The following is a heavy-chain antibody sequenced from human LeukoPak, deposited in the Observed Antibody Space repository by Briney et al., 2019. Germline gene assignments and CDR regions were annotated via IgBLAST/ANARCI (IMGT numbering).Heavy chain of an antibody. Sequence: SETLSLTCTVSGGSISSSSYYWGWIRQPPGKGLERIGSIYYSGSTYYNPSLKSRVTISVDTSKNQFSLKLSSVTAADTAVYYCARAGLLTVLFDYWGQGTLVTVSS. V-gene: IGHV4-39*07. J-gene: IGHJ4*02. D-gene: IGHD3-22*01. CDR3: ARAGLLTVLFDY. CDR2: IYYSGST. CDR1: GGSISSSSYY.